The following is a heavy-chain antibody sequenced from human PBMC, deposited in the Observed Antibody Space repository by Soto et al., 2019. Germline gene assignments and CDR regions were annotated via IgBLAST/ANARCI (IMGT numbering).Heavy chain of an antibody. J-gene: IGHJ6*02. CDR2: ISGSGGST. D-gene: IGHD5-18*01. CDR3: AKDLTAMATYYYYGMDV. V-gene: IGHV3-23*01. Sequence: GGSLRLSCAASGFTFSSYAMSWVRQAPGKGLEWVSAISGSGGSTYYADSVKGRFTISRDNSKNTLYLQMNSLRAEDTAVYYCAKDLTAMATYYYYGMDVWGQGTTVTVSS. CDR1: GFTFSSYA.